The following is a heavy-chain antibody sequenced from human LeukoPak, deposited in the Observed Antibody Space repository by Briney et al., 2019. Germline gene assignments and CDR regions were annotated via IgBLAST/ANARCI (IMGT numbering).Heavy chain of an antibody. CDR2: IYYSGSY. D-gene: IGHD5-24*01. CDR3: ARLWDGYNFVAFDI. Sequence: PSETLSLTCTVSGGSISSYYWSWIRQPPGKGLEWIGFIYYSGSYNYNPSLKSRVTISVDTSKNQFSLKLSSVTAGDTAVYYCARLWDGYNFVAFDIWGQGTMVTVSS. CDR1: GGSISSYY. V-gene: IGHV4-59*08. J-gene: IGHJ3*02.